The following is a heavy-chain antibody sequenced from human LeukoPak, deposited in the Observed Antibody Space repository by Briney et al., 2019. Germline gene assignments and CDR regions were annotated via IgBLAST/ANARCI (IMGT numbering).Heavy chain of an antibody. J-gene: IGHJ4*02. D-gene: IGHD4-11*01. V-gene: IGHV1-2*02. CDR1: GYTFTGYY. Sequence: GASVNVSCKACGYTFTGYYMQWVRQAPGQGLAWMGWINPNRGGTNYAQKFQGRGSMTRGTSIRTAYMEPSRLSSDDTAVYYFAREEPYSNYVCDYWAQGTLVSVSS. CDR3: AREEPYSNYVCDY. CDR2: INPNRGGT.